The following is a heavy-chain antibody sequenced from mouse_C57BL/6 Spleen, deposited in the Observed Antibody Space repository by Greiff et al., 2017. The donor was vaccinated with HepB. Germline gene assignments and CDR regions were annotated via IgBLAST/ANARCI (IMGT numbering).Heavy chain of an antibody. D-gene: IGHD1-1*01. CDR2: INPNNGGT. V-gene: IGHV1-26*01. CDR3: ARRSYGSSSYAMDY. Sequence: EVQLQQSGPELVKPGASVKISCKASGYTFTDYYMNWVKQSHGKSLEWIGDINPNNGGTSYNQKFKGKATLTVDKSSSTAYMELRSLTSEDSAVYYCARRSYGSSSYAMDYWGQGTSVTVSA. J-gene: IGHJ4*01. CDR1: GYTFTDYY.